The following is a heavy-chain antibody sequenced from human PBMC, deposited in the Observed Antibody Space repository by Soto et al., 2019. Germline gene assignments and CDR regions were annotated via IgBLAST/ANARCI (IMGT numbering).Heavy chain of an antibody. CDR3: AREGVRGERYFDY. CDR2: IYYSGST. V-gene: IGHV4-30-4*01. J-gene: IGHJ4*02. D-gene: IGHD3-10*02. CDR1: GSSISSGDYY. Sequence: QVQLQESGPGLVKPSQTLSLTCTVSGSSISSGDYYWSWIRQPPGKGLEWIGYIYYSGSTYYNPSLKSRVTISVDTSKNQFSLKLSSVTAADTAVYYCAREGVRGERYFDYWGQGTLVTVSS.